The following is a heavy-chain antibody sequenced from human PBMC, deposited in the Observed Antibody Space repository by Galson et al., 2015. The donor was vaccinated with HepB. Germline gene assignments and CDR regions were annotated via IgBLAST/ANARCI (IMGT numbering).Heavy chain of an antibody. CDR3: ARRGYMDV. V-gene: IGHV1-2*02. J-gene: IGHJ6*03. Sequence: SVKVSCKASGFTFTDYYIHWVRQAPGQGLEWMGWSSPNRDGTNYAQKFQGGVTMNRDSSTRTVYMELSRLKFDDTAVYYCARRGYMDVWDKGTTVIVSS. CDR1: GFTFTDYY. CDR2: SSPNRDGT.